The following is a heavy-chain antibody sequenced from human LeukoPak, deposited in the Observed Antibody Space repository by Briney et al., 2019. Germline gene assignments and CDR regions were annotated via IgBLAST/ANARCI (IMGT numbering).Heavy chain of an antibody. J-gene: IGHJ4*02. D-gene: IGHD2/OR15-2a*01. CDR1: GFSFSNYR. CDR2: INSDGSST. V-gene: IGHV3-74*01. Sequence: GGSLRLSCAASGFSFSNYRMHWVRQGPGKGLVWVSHINSDGSSTVYADSVKGRFTISRDNAKNTMYLQMNSLRAEDSAVYYCATRGILYPSTYDYWSQGTLVTASS. CDR3: ATRGILYPSTYDY.